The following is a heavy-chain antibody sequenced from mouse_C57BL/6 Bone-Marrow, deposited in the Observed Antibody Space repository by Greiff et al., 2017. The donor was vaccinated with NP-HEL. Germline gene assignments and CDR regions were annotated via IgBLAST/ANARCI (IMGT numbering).Heavy chain of an antibody. CDR3: ARSDGNYEFAY. V-gene: IGHV1-19*01. J-gene: IGHJ3*01. CDR2: INPYNGGT. D-gene: IGHD2-1*01. Sequence: DVKLQESGPVLVKPGASVKMSCKASGYTFTDYYMNWVKQSHGKSLEWIGVINPYNGGTSYNQKFKGKATLTVDKSSSTAYMELNSLTSEDSAVYYCARSDGNYEFAYWGQGTLVTVSA. CDR1: GYTFTDYY.